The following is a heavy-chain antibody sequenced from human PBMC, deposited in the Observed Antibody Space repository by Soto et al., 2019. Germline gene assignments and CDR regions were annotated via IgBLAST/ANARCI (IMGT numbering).Heavy chain of an antibody. CDR2: ISAYNGNT. CDR3: ASSVGGYYCSDGSCSSTAMQRFDS. D-gene: IGHD2-15*01. V-gene: IGHV1-18*01. J-gene: IGHJ5*01. CDR1: GYTLTNYG. Sequence: QVQLVQSGAEVKKPGASVKVSCKASGYTLTNYGMSWVRQAPGQGLEWMGGISAYNGNTNYAQKFQGRVTMTTDTFTSTADMGLRGLRSDDTAGYFCASSVGGYYCSDGSCSSTAMQRFDSWGQGTLVTVSS.